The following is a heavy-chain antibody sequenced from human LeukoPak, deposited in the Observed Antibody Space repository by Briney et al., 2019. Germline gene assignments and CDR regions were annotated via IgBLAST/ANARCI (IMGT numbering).Heavy chain of an antibody. CDR3: ASPNQYSSSWYAPDFDY. V-gene: IGHV3-30-3*01. Sequence: GGSLRLSCAASGFTFSSYAMHWVRQAPGKGLEWVAVISYDGSNKYYADSVKGRFTISRANSKNTLYLQMNSLRAEDTAVYYCASPNQYSSSWYAPDFDYWGQGTLVTVSS. CDR2: ISYDGSNK. CDR1: GFTFSSYA. J-gene: IGHJ4*02. D-gene: IGHD6-13*01.